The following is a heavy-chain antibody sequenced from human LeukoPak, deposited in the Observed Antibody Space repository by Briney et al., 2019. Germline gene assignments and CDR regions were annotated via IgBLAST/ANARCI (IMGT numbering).Heavy chain of an antibody. Sequence: GGSLRLSWAASGFTFSDYYMTWIRQAPGKGLEWVSYISSSGITIYYADSVKGRFTISRDNAKNSLYLQMNSLRAEDTAVYYCARVVMRTLDNYYYYYYMDVWGKGTTVTVSS. V-gene: IGHV3-11*04. D-gene: IGHD1-14*01. CDR1: GFTFSDYY. CDR2: ISSSGITI. CDR3: ARVVMRTLDNYYYYYYMDV. J-gene: IGHJ6*03.